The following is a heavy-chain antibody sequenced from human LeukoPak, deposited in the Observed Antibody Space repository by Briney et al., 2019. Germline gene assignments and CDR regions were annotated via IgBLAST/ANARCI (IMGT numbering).Heavy chain of an antibody. J-gene: IGHJ4*02. D-gene: IGHD6-13*01. CDR3: ARGLIAAANYFDY. CDR1: GGSISSGSYY. Sequence: SQTLSLTCNVSGGSISSGSYYWSWIRQPAGKGLEWIGRIYISGSTNYNPSLKSRVTISVDTSKNQFSLKLSSVTAADTAVYYCARGLIAAANYFDYWGQGTLVTVSS. CDR2: IYISGST. V-gene: IGHV4-61*02.